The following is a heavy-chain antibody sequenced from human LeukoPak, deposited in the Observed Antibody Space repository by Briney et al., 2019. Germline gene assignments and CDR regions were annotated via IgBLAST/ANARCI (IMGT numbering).Heavy chain of an antibody. V-gene: IGHV3-23*01. J-gene: IGHJ4*02. D-gene: IGHD2-2*01. CDR1: GFTFSSYA. CDR3: AKAASPIVVVPAAIYFDY. Sequence: GGSLRLSCAASGFTFSSYAMSWVRQAPGKGLEWVSAISGSGGRTYYADSVKGRFTISRDNSKNTLYLQMNSLRAEDTAVYYCAKAASPIVVVPAAIYFDYWGQGTLVTVSS. CDR2: ISGSGGRT.